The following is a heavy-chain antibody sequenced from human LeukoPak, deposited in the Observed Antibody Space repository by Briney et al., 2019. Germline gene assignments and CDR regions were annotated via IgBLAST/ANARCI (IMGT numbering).Heavy chain of an antibody. CDR3: ATDPMVRGATWNAFDM. V-gene: IGHV4-59*03. CDR1: DGAISSYY. J-gene: IGHJ3*02. Sequence: SETLSLTCTVSDGAISSYYWSWIRQPPGKGLEWIGYVYSSGITNYNPLFNGRVTISIDTSREQFSLKSSSVTAADMAVYYCATDPMVRGATWNAFDMWGQGTMVTVSS. CDR2: VYSSGIT. D-gene: IGHD3-10*01.